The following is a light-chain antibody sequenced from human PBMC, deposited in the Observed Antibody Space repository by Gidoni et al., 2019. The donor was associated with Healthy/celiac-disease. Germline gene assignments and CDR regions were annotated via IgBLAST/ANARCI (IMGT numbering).Light chain of an antibody. V-gene: IGLV1-44*01. Sequence: QSVLTQPPSASGTPGQRVTISCSGRSSNLGSNTVNWYQQLPGTAPKLLIYSNNQRPSGVPDRFSGAKSGTSASLAISGLQSEDEADYYCAAWDDSLNGVVVGGGTKLTVL. CDR3: AAWDDSLNGVV. J-gene: IGLJ2*01. CDR2: SNN. CDR1: SSNLGSNT.